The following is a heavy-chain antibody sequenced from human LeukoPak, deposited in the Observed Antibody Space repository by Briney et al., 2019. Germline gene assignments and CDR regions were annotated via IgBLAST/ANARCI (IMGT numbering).Heavy chain of an antibody. CDR2: IYYSGST. D-gene: IGHD6-13*01. Sequence: SETLSLTCTVSGGSISSYYWSWIRQPPGKGLEWIGYIYYSGSTNYNPSLKSRVTISVDTSKNQFSLKLSSVTAADTAVYYCARYVSAAGTCYPWGQGTLVTVSS. J-gene: IGHJ5*02. V-gene: IGHV4-59*01. CDR3: ARYVSAAGTCYP. CDR1: GGSISSYY.